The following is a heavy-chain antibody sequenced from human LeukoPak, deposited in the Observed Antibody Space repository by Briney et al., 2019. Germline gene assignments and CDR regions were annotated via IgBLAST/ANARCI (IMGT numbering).Heavy chain of an antibody. Sequence: PSETLSLTCTVSGGSISGYYWNWIRQPPGKGLGWIGHIYYSGSSSYNPSLSSRVTISVDTSKNQFSLRLSSVTAADTAMYYCAGRLTYSYAIDYWGQGTLVTVSS. CDR2: IYYSGSS. CDR3: AGRLTYSYAIDY. J-gene: IGHJ4*02. V-gene: IGHV4-59*01. CDR1: GGSISGYY. D-gene: IGHD5-18*01.